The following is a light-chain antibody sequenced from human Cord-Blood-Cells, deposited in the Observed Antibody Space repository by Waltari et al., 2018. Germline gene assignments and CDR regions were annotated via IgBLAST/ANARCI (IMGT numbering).Light chain of an antibody. CDR1: SSTIGAGYD. J-gene: IGLJ2*01. CDR3: QSYDSSLSDVV. Sequence: QSVLTQPPSVSGAPGQRVTISCPGSSSTIGAGYDVHWYQQLPGTAPKLLIYGNSNRPSGVPDRFSGSKSGTSASLAITGLQAEDEADYYCQSYDSSLSDVVFGGGTKLTVL. CDR2: GNS. V-gene: IGLV1-40*01.